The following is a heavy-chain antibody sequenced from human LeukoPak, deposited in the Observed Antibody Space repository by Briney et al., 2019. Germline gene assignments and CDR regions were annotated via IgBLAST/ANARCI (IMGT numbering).Heavy chain of an antibody. Sequence: PGGSLRLSCAASGFTFSSYAMSWVRQAPGKGLEWVSAVSGSGGSTYYADSVKGRFTISRDNSKNTLYPRMNSLRAEDTAVYYCAKISRDYYDSSGYYRDWGQGTLVTVSS. CDR1: GFTFSSYA. CDR3: AKISRDYYDSSGYYRD. CDR2: VSGSGGST. D-gene: IGHD3-22*01. J-gene: IGHJ4*02. V-gene: IGHV3-23*01.